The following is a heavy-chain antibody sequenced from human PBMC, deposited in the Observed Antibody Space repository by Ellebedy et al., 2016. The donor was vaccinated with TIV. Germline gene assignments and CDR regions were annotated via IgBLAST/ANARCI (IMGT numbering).Heavy chain of an antibody. CDR1: GGSFSRYY. D-gene: IGHD1-1*01. Sequence: SETLSLXXTVYGGSFSRYYWSWIRQPPERGLGWIGEINHSGITSYNPSLKSRVTVSVDTSKNQFSLKLSSVTAADTAVYYCARGYPSPGFDPWGQGTLVTVSS. CDR3: ARGYPSPGFDP. CDR2: INHSGIT. V-gene: IGHV4-34*01. J-gene: IGHJ5*02.